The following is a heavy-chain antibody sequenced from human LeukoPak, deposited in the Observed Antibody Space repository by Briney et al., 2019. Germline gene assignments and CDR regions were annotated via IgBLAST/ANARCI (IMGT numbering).Heavy chain of an antibody. D-gene: IGHD4-4*01. CDR3: ARGGLQSFDP. CDR1: GGSFSGYY. Sequence: SETLSLTCAVYGGSFSGYYWSWIRQPPGKGLEWIGEINHSGSTNYNPSLKSRVTISVDTSKNQFSLKLSSVTAADTAVYYCARGGLQSFDPWGQGTLVTVSS. J-gene: IGHJ5*02. V-gene: IGHV4-34*01. CDR2: INHSGST.